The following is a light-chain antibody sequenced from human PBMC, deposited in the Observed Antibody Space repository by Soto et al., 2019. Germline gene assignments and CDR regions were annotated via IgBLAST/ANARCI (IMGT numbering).Light chain of an antibody. J-gene: IGLJ1*01. V-gene: IGLV2-14*01. CDR3: YSFTTTCTHV. CDR2: EVS. Sequence: QSVLTQPASVSGSPGQSITISCTGTSSDIGAYDYVSWFQQHPGKAPKLMIYEVSRRPSGVSNRFSGSKSGNTAYLTISGLQAEDEAEYFCYSFTTTCTHVFGTGTKVTVL. CDR1: SSDIGAYDY.